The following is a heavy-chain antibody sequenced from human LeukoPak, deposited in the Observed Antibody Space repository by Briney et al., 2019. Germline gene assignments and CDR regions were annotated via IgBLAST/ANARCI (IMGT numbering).Heavy chain of an antibody. CDR1: GFTFSSYA. CDR2: ISGSGGST. V-gene: IGHV3-23*01. CDR3: AKVASYFDSSGPLDY. Sequence: GGSLRLSCAASGFTFSSYAMSWVRQAPGKGLEWVSGISGSGGSTSYADSVKGRFTISRDNSKNTLYLQMNSLRAEETAVYYCAKVASYFDSSGPLDYWGQGTLVTVSS. D-gene: IGHD3-22*01. J-gene: IGHJ4*02.